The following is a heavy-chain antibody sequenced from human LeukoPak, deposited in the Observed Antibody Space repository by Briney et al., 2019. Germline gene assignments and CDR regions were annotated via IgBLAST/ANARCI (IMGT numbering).Heavy chain of an antibody. V-gene: IGHV3-74*01. CDR1: GFTFSSYW. Sequence: GGSLRLSCAASGFTFSSYWLHWVRQAPGTGLVWVSCINSVGSSTTYADYIKGQFTISRDIAKNTLHLQMNTVRVEATDVYYCASGCADSGAYYTSYWGQGTLVTVSS. CDR3: ASGCADSGAYYTSY. J-gene: IGHJ4*02. CDR2: INSVGSST. D-gene: IGHD3-22*01.